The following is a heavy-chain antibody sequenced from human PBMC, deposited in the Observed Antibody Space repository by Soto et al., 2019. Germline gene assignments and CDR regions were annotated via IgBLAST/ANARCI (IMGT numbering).Heavy chain of an antibody. V-gene: IGHV3-23*01. CDR1: GFTFSSYA. D-gene: IGHD5-12*01. J-gene: IGHJ4*02. CDR3: AKDRRPPTPSGYDYLYYFDY. Sequence: EVQLLESGGGLVQPGGSLRLSCAASGFTFSSYAMSWVRQAPGKGLEWVSAISGSGVSTYYAASVKGRFTISRDNARNQQNRQEHGMRAEDTAVYYCAKDRRPPTPSGYDYLYYFDYWGQGTLVTVS. CDR2: ISGSGVST.